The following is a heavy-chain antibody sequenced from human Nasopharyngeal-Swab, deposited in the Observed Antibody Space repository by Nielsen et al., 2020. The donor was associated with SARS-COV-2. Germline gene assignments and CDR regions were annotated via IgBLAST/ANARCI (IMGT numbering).Heavy chain of an antibody. CDR2: INSDGSST. V-gene: IGHV3-74*01. D-gene: IGHD3-22*01. Sequence: GESLKISCAASGFTFSDYWMHWVRQAPGKGLVWVSRINSDGSSTNYADSVKGRFTISRDNAKNTVYLQMNGLRAEDTAVYYCARAGHDTSGYVNMDVWGKGTTVTVSS. CDR1: GFTFSDYW. CDR3: ARAGHDTSGYVNMDV. J-gene: IGHJ6*03.